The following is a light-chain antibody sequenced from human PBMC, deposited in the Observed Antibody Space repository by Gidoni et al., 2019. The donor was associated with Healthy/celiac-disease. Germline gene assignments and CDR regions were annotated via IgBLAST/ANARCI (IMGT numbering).Light chain of an antibody. CDR3: CSYAGSSTLV. J-gene: IGLJ2*01. Sequence: SVSGSPGQSITISCTGTSSDVGSYNLVSWYQQHPGKAPKLMIYEVSKRPSGVSNRFSGSKSGNTASLTISGLQAEDEADYYCCSYAGSSTLVFGGGTKLTVL. V-gene: IGLV2-23*02. CDR1: SSDVGSYNL. CDR2: EVS.